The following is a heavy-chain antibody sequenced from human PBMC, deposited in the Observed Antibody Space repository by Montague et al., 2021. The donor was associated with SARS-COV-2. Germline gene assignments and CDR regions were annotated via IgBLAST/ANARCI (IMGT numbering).Heavy chain of an antibody. D-gene: IGHD1-26*01. CDR3: ARTSASSDY. V-gene: IGHV6-1*01. Sequence: CAISGDSVSRNSAAWNWISQSLSRGLEWLGRTYYRSKWYNDYAESVKSRITINPDTSKNQISLQLNSVTPEDTAVYYCARTSASSDYWGQGTLVTVSS. CDR2: TYYRSKWYN. CDR1: GDSVSRNSAA. J-gene: IGHJ4*02.